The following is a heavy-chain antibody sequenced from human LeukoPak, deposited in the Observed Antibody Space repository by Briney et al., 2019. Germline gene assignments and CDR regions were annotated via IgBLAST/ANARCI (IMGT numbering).Heavy chain of an antibody. Sequence: QTGGSLRLSCAASGFTFSSYEMNCVRQAPGKGLEWVSYISSSGSTIYYADSVKGRFTISRDNAKNSLYLQMNSLRAEDTAVYYCAREGDVLLWFGAPFDYWGQGTLVTVSS. V-gene: IGHV3-48*03. CDR3: AREGDVLLWFGAPFDY. CDR1: GFTFSSYE. D-gene: IGHD3-10*01. J-gene: IGHJ4*02. CDR2: ISSSGSTI.